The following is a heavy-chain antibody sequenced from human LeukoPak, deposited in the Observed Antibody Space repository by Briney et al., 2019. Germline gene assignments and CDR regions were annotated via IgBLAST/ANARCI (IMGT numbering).Heavy chain of an antibody. J-gene: IGHJ4*02. Sequence: PSETLSLTCTVFGDTISIYYWSWIRQPPGKGLEWIGYIYDSGSTDYNPSLKSRVTISLDTSKNQFSLRLSSVTAADTGVYYCATSVGGTLFDNWGQGTLVSVSS. CDR2: IYDSGST. CDR1: GDTISIYY. CDR3: ATSVGGTLFDN. V-gene: IGHV4-59*01. D-gene: IGHD1-26*01.